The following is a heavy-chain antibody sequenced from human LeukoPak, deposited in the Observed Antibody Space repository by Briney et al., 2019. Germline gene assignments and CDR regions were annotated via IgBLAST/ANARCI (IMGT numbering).Heavy chain of an antibody. CDR1: GGSINSGDYY. CDR2: IYYSGST. Sequence: SQTLSLTCTVSGGSINSGDYYWSWIRQPPGKGLEWIGYIYYSGSTDYNPSLKSRVSISIDTSKNRFSLKLTSVTAADTAVYYCGRRGSSHAFDYWGQGTLVTVSS. D-gene: IGHD1-26*01. CDR3: GRRGSSHAFDY. J-gene: IGHJ4*02. V-gene: IGHV4-30-4*01.